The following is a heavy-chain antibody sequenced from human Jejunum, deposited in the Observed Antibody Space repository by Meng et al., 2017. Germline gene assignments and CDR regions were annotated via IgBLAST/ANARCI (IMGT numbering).Heavy chain of an antibody. CDR2: IYHSGST. Sequence: HLQGPRPGIGNPSEPRSTSCAVSGGFSSSVSWWSWVRQSPRKGLEWIGEIYHSGSTNYNPSLTSRVTISVDKSKNQFSLKLTSVTAADTAVYYCARGGYYSFDYWGQGTLVTVSS. CDR1: GGFSSSVSW. V-gene: IGHV4-4*02. D-gene: IGHD5-18*01. CDR3: ARGGYYSFDY. J-gene: IGHJ4*02.